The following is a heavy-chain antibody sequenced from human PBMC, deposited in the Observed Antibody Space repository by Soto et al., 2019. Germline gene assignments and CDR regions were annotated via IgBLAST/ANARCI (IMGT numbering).Heavy chain of an antibody. CDR3: ARDGHGMDV. J-gene: IGHJ6*02. CDR2: IFFPGIT. Sequence: SETLSLTCTVFGGSVSSGNYPWTWIRQAPGKGVEWIGSIFFPGITDSNPCLESRVTISVDTSKNQFSLKLRSVTAADTAVYYCARDGHGMDVWGQGATVTVSS. CDR1: GGSVSSGNYP. V-gene: IGHV4-61*01.